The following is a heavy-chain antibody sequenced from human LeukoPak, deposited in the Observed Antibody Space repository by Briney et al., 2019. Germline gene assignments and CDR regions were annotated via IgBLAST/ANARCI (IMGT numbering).Heavy chain of an antibody. CDR2: FYWYDDK. V-gene: IGHV2-5*01. CDR1: GFSLSTSGVG. Sequence: SGPTLVKPTQTLTLTCTLSGFSLSTSGVGVGWIRQPPGKAPEWLALFYWYDDKRYSPPLKSRRTNTKDTSKNQVVLTMTNMDPVDTATYYCARSSSSWYDFDYWGQGTLVTVSS. J-gene: IGHJ4*02. CDR3: ARSSSSWYDFDY. D-gene: IGHD6-13*01.